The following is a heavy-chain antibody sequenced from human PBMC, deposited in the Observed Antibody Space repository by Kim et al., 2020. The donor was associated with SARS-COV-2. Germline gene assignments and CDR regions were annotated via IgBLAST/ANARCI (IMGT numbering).Heavy chain of an antibody. D-gene: IGHD3-16*01. CDR1: GFTFSSYA. CDR2: ISYDGSNK. Sequence: GGSLRLSCAASGFTFSSYAMHWVRQAPGKGLEWVAVISYDGSNKYYADSVKGRFTISRDNSKNTLYLQMNSPRAEDTAVYYCSRDGGGYLDYWCQGTLVT. CDR3: SRDGGGYLDY. V-gene: IGHV3-30-3*01. J-gene: IGHJ4*02.